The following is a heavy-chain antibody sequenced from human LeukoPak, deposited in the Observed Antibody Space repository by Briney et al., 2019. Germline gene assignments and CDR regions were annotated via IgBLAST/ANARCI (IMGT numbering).Heavy chain of an antibody. V-gene: IGHV4-38-2*02. Sequence: SETLSLTCTVSGYSISSGYYWGWIRPPPGKGLEWIGSIYHSGSTYYNPSLTSRVTISIDTSKNQLSLRLSSVTAADTAVYYCAREGSRDFWSGPVYYFDYWGQGTLVTVSS. J-gene: IGHJ4*02. CDR3: AREGSRDFWSGPVYYFDY. CDR1: GYSISSGYY. CDR2: IYHSGST. D-gene: IGHD3-3*01.